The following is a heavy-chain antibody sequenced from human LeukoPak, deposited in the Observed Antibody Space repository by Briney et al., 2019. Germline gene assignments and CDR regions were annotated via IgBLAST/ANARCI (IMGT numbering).Heavy chain of an antibody. J-gene: IGHJ5*02. CDR2: INHSGST. CDR3: ARHRIGSSWSLLNNWFDP. Sequence: GSLRLSCAASGFTFSSYTMNWIRQPPGKGLEWIGEINHSGSTNYNPSLKSRVTISVDTSKNQFSLKLSSVTAADTAVYYCARHRIGSSWSLLNNWFDPWGQGTLVTVSS. V-gene: IGHV4-34*01. CDR1: GFTFSSYT. D-gene: IGHD6-13*01.